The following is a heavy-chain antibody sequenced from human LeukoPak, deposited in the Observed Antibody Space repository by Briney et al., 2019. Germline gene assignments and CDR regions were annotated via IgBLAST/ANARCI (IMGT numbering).Heavy chain of an antibody. V-gene: IGHV3-23*01. D-gene: IGHD3-22*01. CDR3: AKLSYVADSSGYYLLAFDI. CDR1: GFTLSSYG. J-gene: IGHJ3*02. Sequence: GGSLRLSCAPSGFTLSSYGMRLVRQAPGKGLEWVSAMSDSGDSTYYADSVKGRFTISRDNSKNTLYLQMNSLRAEDTAVYYCAKLSYVADSSGYYLLAFDIWGQGTMVTVSS. CDR2: MSDSGDST.